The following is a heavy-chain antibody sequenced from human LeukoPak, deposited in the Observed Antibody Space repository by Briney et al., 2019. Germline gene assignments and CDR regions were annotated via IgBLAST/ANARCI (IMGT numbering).Heavy chain of an antibody. CDR1: GGSVSSGSYY. J-gene: IGHJ4*02. Sequence: SETLSLTCTVSGGSVSSGSYYWSWLRQPPGKGLEWIGYIYYSGSTNYNPSLKSRVTISVDTSRNQFSLKLSSVTAADTAMYYCARVRYGDSVDYWGQGTLVTVSS. CDR3: ARVRYGDSVDY. D-gene: IGHD4-17*01. V-gene: IGHV4-61*01. CDR2: IYYSGST.